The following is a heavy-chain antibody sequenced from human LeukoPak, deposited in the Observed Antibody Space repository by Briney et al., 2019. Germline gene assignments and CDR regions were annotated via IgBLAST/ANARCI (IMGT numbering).Heavy chain of an antibody. CDR2: VYSGGET. Sequence: GGSLRLSCVASGFTVSNYYMSWVRKAPGKGLEWVSVVYSGGETHHSDSVKGRFTLSRDISKSTLYLQMNSLRPEDTAVYYCTRDPDAWGQGALVTVSS. CDR1: GFTVSNYY. J-gene: IGHJ5*02. V-gene: IGHV3-66*01. CDR3: TRDPDA.